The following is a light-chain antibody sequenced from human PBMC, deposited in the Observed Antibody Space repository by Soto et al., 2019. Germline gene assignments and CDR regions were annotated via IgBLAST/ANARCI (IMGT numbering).Light chain of an antibody. Sequence: QSALTQPASVSGSPGQSITISCTGTSSDIGGYKYVSWYQHQPGKAPKLMIYEVNNRPSGISNRFSGSKSGNTTSLTISGLQAEDEADYYCGSFTSSSTLVFGTGTNLTVL. CDR1: SSDIGGYKY. CDR3: GSFTSSSTLV. V-gene: IGLV2-14*01. CDR2: EVN. J-gene: IGLJ1*01.